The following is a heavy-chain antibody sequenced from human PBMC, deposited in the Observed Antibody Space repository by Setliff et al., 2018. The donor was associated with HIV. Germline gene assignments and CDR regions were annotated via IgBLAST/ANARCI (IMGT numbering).Heavy chain of an antibody. V-gene: IGHV4-59*11. J-gene: IGHJ6*03. CDR3: VRGYCSSTTCYDDYYYMDV. D-gene: IGHD2-2*01. CDR2: IFYTGST. CDR1: GGSISGHY. Sequence: SETLSLTCTVSGGSISGHYWSWIRQPPGRGLEWIAYIFYTGSTNYNPSLKSRVTISVDTSKNQFFLKLSSVTAADTAVYYCVRGYCSSTTCYDDYYYMDVWGKGSTVTVSS.